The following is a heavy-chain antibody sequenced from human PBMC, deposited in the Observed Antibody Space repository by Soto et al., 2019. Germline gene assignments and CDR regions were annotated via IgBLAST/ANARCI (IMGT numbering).Heavy chain of an antibody. J-gene: IGHJ1*01. CDR2: IYPGDSDT. Sequence: GESLKISCKGSGYSFTSYWIGWVRQMPGKGLEWMGFIYPGDSDTRYSPSFQGQVTISADKSISTAYLQWSSLKASDTAIYYCQRTRTEEAQQFQYWGQGTLVTVSS. D-gene: IGHD4-17*01. CDR1: GYSFTSYW. V-gene: IGHV5-51*01. CDR3: QRTRTEEAQQFQY.